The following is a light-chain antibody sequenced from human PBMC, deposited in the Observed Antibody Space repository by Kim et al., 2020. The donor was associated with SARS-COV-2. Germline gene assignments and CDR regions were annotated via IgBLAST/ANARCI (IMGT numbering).Light chain of an antibody. CDR1: QSVSSN. V-gene: IGKV3-15*01. CDR2: GAS. Sequence: VSPGERATLSCRASQSVSSNSAWYQQKPGQAPRLLIYGASTRATGIPARFSGSGSGTEFTLTISSLQSEDFAVYYCQQYNNWPPNTFGQGTKLEI. CDR3: QQYNNWPPNT. J-gene: IGKJ2*01.